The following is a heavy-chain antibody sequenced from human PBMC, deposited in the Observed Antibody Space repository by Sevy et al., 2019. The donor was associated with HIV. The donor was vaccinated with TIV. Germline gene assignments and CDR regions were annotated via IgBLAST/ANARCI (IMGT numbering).Heavy chain of an antibody. CDR1: GYSFTSYW. Sequence: GESLKISCKGSGYSFTSYWIGWVRQMPGKGLEWMGIIYPGDSDTRYSPSFQGQVTISADKSISTAYLQWSSLKASDTAMYDCARQNGAVGATGGWGAFDIWGQGTMVTVSS. D-gene: IGHD1-26*01. CDR3: ARQNGAVGATGGWGAFDI. J-gene: IGHJ3*02. V-gene: IGHV5-51*01. CDR2: IYPGDSDT.